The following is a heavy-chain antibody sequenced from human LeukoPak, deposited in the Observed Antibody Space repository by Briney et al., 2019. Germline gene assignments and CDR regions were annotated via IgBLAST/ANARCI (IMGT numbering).Heavy chain of an antibody. CDR3: AKGRDYYFYHYMDV. V-gene: IGHV3-30*02. D-gene: IGHD2-15*01. J-gene: IGHJ6*03. Sequence: GGSLRLSCVASGFAFSKYAMHWVRQAPGKGLEWVAFIHYDGSKTYHADSVKGRFAISRDNSKNTLYLQMNSLRAEDTAVYYCAKGRDYYFYHYMDVWGKGTTVTVSS. CDR2: IHYDGSKT. CDR1: GFAFSKYA.